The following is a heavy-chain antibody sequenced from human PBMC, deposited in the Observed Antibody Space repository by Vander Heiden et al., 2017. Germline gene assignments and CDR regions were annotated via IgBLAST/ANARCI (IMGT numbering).Heavy chain of an antibody. V-gene: IGHV4-34*01. CDR3: ARGFLEAYYYGSGSSIDY. Sequence: QVQLQQWGAGLLKPSETLSLTCAVYGGSFSGYYWSWIRPPPGKGLEWIGEINHSRSTNYNPSLKSRVTISVDTSKNQFSLKLSSVTAADTAVYYCARGFLEAYYYGSGSSIDYWGQGTLVTVSS. D-gene: IGHD3-10*01. J-gene: IGHJ4*02. CDR1: GGSFSGYY. CDR2: INHSRST.